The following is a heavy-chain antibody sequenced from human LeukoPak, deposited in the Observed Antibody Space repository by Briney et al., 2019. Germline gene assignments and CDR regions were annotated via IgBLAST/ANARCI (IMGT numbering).Heavy chain of an antibody. CDR2: ISAYNGNT. CDR3: ARDVGGYGTFDQ. D-gene: IGHD5-12*01. CDR1: GYTFINYG. V-gene: IGHV1-18*01. J-gene: IGHJ4*02. Sequence: ASVKVSCKASGYTFINYGIGWGRQAPGQGLEWMGWISAYNGNTNYAQKLQGRVTMTTDTSTSTAYMQLRNLKSDDTAVYYCARDVGGYGTFDQWGQGTLVTVSS.